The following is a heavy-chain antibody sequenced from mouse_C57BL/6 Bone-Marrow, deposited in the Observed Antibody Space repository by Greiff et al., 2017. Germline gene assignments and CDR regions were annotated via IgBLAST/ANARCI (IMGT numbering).Heavy chain of an antibody. CDR2: IYPGNSDT. CDR3: ASGSYSNLICDYAMDY. V-gene: IGHV1-5*01. Sequence: EVKLVESGTVLARPGASVKMFCKTSGYTFTSYWLHWVKQRPGQGLEWIGAIYPGNSDTSYNQKFKGKAKLTAVTSASTAYMEVSSLSKEDSAVYYWASGSYSNLICDYAMDYWGKRTSVTASS. D-gene: IGHD2-5*01. CDR1: GYTFTSYW. J-gene: IGHJ4*01.